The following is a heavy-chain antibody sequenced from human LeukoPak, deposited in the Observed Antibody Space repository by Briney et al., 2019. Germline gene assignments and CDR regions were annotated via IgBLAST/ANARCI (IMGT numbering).Heavy chain of an antibody. CDR3: ARGRSWSDY. J-gene: IGHJ4*02. D-gene: IGHD6-13*01. CDR2: IYYSGST. V-gene: IGHV4-59*01. Sequence: SETLSLTCAVSGGSIRSYYWSWIRQPPGKGLEWIGYIYYSGSTDYNPSLKSRVTISVDTSKNQFSLKLSSVTAADTAVYYCARGRSWSDYWGQGTLVTVSS. CDR1: GGSIRSYY.